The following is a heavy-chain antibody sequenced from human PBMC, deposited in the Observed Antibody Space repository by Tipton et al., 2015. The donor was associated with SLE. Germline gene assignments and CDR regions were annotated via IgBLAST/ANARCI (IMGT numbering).Heavy chain of an antibody. V-gene: IGHV4-59*01. D-gene: IGHD4-17*01. CDR2: IYYSGST. J-gene: IGHJ6*02. CDR3: ARDLRFGNGLRLLTGYGMGI. Sequence: LRLSCTVSGGSISSYYWSWIRQPPGKGLEWIGYIYYSGSTNYNPSLKSRVTISVDTSKNQFSLKLGSVTAADTAVYYCARDLRFGNGLRLLTGYGMGIWGQGTTVTVSS. CDR1: GGSISSYY.